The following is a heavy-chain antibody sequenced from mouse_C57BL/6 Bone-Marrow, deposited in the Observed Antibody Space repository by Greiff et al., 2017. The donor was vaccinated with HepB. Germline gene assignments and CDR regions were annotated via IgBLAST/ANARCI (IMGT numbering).Heavy chain of an antibody. CDR2: IYPGDGDT. V-gene: IGHV1-82*01. CDR1: GYAFSSSW. J-gene: IGHJ4*01. Sequence: VQLQQSGPELVKPGASVKISCKASGYAFSSSWMNGVKQRPGKGLEWIGRIYPGDGDTNYNGKFKGKATLTADKSSSTAYMQLSSLTSEDSAVYFGARCARLSSYVTYYAMDYWGQGTSVTVSS. D-gene: IGHD1-1*01. CDR3: ARCARLSSYVTYYAMDY.